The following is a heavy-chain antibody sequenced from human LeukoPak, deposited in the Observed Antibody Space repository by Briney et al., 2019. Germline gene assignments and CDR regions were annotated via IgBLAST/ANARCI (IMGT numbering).Heavy chain of an antibody. J-gene: IGHJ3*01. CDR1: GGSISTYC. V-gene: IGHV4-4*07. CDR3: ARDGPYDSGAFHF. D-gene: IGHD3-22*01. Sequence: SETLSLTCTVSGGSISTYCWSWIRQPAGKGLEWIGHICTSGSTNYNPSLKSRVTMSVDTSKNQFSLKLSSVTAADTAVYYCARDGPYDSGAFHFWGQGTMVTVSS. CDR2: ICTSGST.